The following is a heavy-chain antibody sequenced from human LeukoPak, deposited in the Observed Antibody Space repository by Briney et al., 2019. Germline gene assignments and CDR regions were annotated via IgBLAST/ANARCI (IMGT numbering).Heavy chain of an antibody. V-gene: IGHV4-61*05. Sequence: SETLSLTCTVSGGSISSSSYYWGWIRQPPGKGLEWIGYIYYSGSTNYNPSLKSRVTISVDTSKNQFSLKLSSVTAADTAVYYCARNRMATIVHDAYDIWGQGTMVTVSS. D-gene: IGHD5-24*01. CDR3: ARNRMATIVHDAYDI. CDR2: IYYSGST. J-gene: IGHJ3*02. CDR1: GGSISSSSYY.